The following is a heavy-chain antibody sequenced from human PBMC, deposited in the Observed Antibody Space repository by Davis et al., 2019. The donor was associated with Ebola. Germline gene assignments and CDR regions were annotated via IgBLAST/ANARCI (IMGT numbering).Heavy chain of an antibody. Sequence: AASVKVSCKASGGTFRGHAISWVRQAPGQGLEWMGGIIPILGATNYAQKFQDRVTMTEDTSTDTAYMELSSLRSEDTAVYYCAAGGVGGGFDIWGQGTMVTVSS. J-gene: IGHJ3*02. CDR2: IIPILGAT. CDR3: AAGGVGGGFDI. D-gene: IGHD2-15*01. CDR1: GGTFRGHA. V-gene: IGHV1-69*06.